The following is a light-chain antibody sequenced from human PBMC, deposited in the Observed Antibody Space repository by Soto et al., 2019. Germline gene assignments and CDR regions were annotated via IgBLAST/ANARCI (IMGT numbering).Light chain of an antibody. V-gene: IGKV3-15*01. Sequence: EIVMTQSPATLSVSPGERATLSCRASQSVSRSLAWYQQKPGQAPRLLIYGASTRATGIPGRFSGSGSGTEFTLTISSLQSEDFAVYYCQQYDNWPPITLGQGTRLEIK. CDR2: GAS. CDR1: QSVSRS. CDR3: QQYDNWPPIT. J-gene: IGKJ5*01.